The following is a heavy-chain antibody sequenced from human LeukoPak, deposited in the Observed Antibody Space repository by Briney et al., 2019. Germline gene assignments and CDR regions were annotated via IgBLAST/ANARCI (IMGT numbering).Heavy chain of an antibody. D-gene: IGHD1-26*01. CDR1: GFTFSSFA. CDR2: ISYTGTYI. V-gene: IGHV3-21*04. J-gene: IGHJ4*02. Sequence: GGSLRLSCAASGFTFSSFAMIWVRQAPGKGLEWVSSISYTGTYIYYADSVKGRFTISRDNAQNSLYLQMNSLRAEDTAIYYCVRDRGTYRPIDYWGQGTLVTVSS. CDR3: VRDRGTYRPIDY.